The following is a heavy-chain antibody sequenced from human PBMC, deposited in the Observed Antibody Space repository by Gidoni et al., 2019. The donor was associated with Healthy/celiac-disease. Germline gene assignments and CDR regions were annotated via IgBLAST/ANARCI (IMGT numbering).Heavy chain of an antibody. V-gene: IGHV4-61*02. Sequence: GGSISSGSYYWSWIRQPAGKGLEWIGRIYTSGSTNYNPSLKSRVTMSVDTSKNQFSLKLSSVTAADTAVYYCASQDYGDAFDIWGQGTMVTVSS. J-gene: IGHJ3*02. D-gene: IGHD4-17*01. CDR3: ASQDYGDAFDI. CDR2: IYTSGST. CDR1: GGSISSGSYY.